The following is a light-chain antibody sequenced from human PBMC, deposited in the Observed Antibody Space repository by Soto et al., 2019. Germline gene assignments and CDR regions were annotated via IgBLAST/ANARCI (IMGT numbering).Light chain of an antibody. CDR2: TNF. V-gene: IGLV1-44*01. CDR1: NSNIGSNT. CDR3: SSYTSSSTYV. J-gene: IGLJ1*01. Sequence: QSVLTQPSSVSGTPGQRVTISCSGSNSNIGSNTVNWYQQLPGAAPQLLIYTNFQRPSGIPDRFSGSKSGNTASLTISGLLAEDEADYYCSSYTSSSTYVFGTGTKLTVL.